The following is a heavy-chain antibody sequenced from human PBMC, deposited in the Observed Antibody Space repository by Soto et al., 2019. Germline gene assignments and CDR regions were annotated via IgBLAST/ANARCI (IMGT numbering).Heavy chain of an antibody. J-gene: IGHJ4*02. D-gene: IGHD5-12*01. Sequence: SETLSLTCTVSGGSISSGGYYWSWIRQHPGKGLEWIGYIYYSGSTYYNPSLKSRVTISVDTSKNQFSLKLSSVTAADTAVYYCARVGRDGYNYIFDYWGQGTPVTVSS. V-gene: IGHV4-31*03. CDR3: ARVGRDGYNYIFDY. CDR1: GGSISSGGYY. CDR2: IYYSGST.